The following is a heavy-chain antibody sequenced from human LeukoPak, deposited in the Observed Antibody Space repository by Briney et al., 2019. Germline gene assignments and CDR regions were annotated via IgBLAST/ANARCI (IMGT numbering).Heavy chain of an antibody. CDR3: ARGAGGYRFDP. D-gene: IGHD1-1*01. J-gene: IGHJ5*02. CDR2: VYNRGTT. V-gene: IGHV4-59*01. Sequence: XWXWXRQXXGXGXEYIGYVYNRGTTFYNPSLKGRVTISADTSKKQFFLKVNSMTAADTAVYYCARGAGGYRFDPWGQGTLVTVSS. CDR1: X.